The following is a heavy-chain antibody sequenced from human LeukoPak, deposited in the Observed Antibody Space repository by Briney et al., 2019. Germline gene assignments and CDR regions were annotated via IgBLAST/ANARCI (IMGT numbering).Heavy chain of an antibody. CDR1: GYSISSGYY. CDR3: ARVYKPAAGRPYFQH. Sequence: PSETLSLTCTVSGYSISSGYYWGWIRQPPGKGLEWIGSIYHSGSTYYNPSLKSRVTISVDTSKNQFSLKLSSVTAADTAVYYCARVYKPAAGRPYFQHWGQGTLVTVSS. J-gene: IGHJ1*01. V-gene: IGHV4-38-2*02. D-gene: IGHD6-13*01. CDR2: IYHSGST.